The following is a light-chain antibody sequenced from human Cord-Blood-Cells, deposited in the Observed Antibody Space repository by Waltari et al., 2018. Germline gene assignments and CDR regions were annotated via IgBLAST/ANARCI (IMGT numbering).Light chain of an antibody. CDR2: DVS. V-gene: IGLV2-14*01. CDR1: SSDVGGYNY. J-gene: IGLJ3*02. CDR3: SSYTSSSSWV. Sequence: QSALTQPASVSGSPGQSITISCTGTSSDVGGYNYVSCYQQHPGKAPKLMIYDVSNPPSGVSNRFSGAKSGNTASLTISGLQAEYEADYYCSSYTSSSSWVFGGGTKLTVL.